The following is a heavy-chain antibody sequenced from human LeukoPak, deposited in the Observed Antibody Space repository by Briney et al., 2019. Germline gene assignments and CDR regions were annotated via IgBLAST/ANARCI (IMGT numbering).Heavy chain of an antibody. V-gene: IGHV4-30-4*01. CDR2: IYYSGST. CDR1: GGSISSGDYY. CDR3: ARVTTVMLFDY. J-gene: IGHJ4*02. Sequence: SETLSLTCTVSGGSISSGDYYWGWVRQPPGKGLEWIGYIYYSGSTYYNPSRKSRVTISVDTSKNQFSLKLSSVTAADTAVYYCARVTTVMLFDYWGQGTLVTVSS. D-gene: IGHD4-17*01.